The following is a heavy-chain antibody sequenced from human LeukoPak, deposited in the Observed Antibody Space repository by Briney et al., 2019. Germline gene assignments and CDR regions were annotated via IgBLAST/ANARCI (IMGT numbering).Heavy chain of an antibody. CDR2: INPNSGGT. V-gene: IGHV1-2*06. CDR1: GYTLTGYY. Sequence: PSLKASSKASGYTLTGYYMHLVPRAPQPRLECMGRINPNSGGTNHAQKCQGRVTMTRDTSISTAYMELSRLRSDDTAVYYCARGNWNDPPDYWGQGTLVTVSS. D-gene: IGHD1-1*01. CDR3: ARGNWNDPPDY. J-gene: IGHJ4*02.